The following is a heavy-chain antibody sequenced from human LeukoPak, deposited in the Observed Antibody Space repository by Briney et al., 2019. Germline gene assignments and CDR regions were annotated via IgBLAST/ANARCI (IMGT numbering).Heavy chain of an antibody. V-gene: IGHV3-15*01. CDR3: ATDRADY. CDR2: IKSKPDGGTT. Sequence: GGSLRLSCTASGFTFSNTWMNWVRQAPGKGLEWVGRIKSKPDGGTTDYAAPVKGRFTISRDDSINMLYLQMNSLKTDDTAVYFCATDRADYLGQGTLVTVSS. J-gene: IGHJ4*02. CDR1: GFTFSNTW. D-gene: IGHD3-10*01.